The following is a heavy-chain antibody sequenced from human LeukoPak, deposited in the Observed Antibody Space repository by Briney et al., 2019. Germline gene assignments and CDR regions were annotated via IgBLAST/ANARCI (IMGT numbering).Heavy chain of an antibody. D-gene: IGHD4-17*01. CDR3: ASYGDFRFDY. J-gene: IGHJ4*02. Sequence: SETLSLTCAVSGGSISSGGYSWRWIRQPPGKGLEWIGYIYHSGSTYYNPSLKSRVTISVDRSKNQFSLKLSSVTAADTAVYYCASYGDFRFDYWGQGTLVTVSS. V-gene: IGHV4-30-2*01. CDR1: GGSISSGGYS. CDR2: IYHSGST.